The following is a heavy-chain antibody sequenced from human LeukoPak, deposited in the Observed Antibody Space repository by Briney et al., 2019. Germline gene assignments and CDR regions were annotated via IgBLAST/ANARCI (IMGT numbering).Heavy chain of an antibody. CDR3: TTKVIRGNSGDDYDD. Sequence: GGSLRLSCAASGVTFSSYGMHWVRQAPGKGLEWVALISSDGNDKFYGDSVKGRFTISRDDSKSTLYLQMNSQRADDTAVYYCTTKVIRGNSGDDYDDWGQGTLVTVSS. D-gene: IGHD5-12*01. J-gene: IGHJ4*02. CDR1: GVTFSSYG. CDR2: ISSDGNDK. V-gene: IGHV3-30*03.